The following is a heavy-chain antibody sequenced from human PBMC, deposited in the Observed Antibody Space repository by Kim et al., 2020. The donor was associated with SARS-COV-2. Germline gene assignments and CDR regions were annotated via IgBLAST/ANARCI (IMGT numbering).Heavy chain of an antibody. D-gene: IGHD6-13*01. J-gene: IGHJ4*02. Sequence: YNANPWKGRFTISRDNSKNTLYLQMNSLRAEDTAVYYCARSGYSSSWLDYWGQGTLVTVSS. CDR3: ARSGYSSSWLDY. V-gene: IGHV3-33*01.